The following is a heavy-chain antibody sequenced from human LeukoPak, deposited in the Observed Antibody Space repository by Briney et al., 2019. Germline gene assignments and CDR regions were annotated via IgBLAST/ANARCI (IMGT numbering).Heavy chain of an antibody. Sequence: GGSLRLSCAASGFSFGDHAMHWVRQAPGRGLEWVSLISGDGGSTYYADSVKGRFTISRDNSKNSLFLQMNSLRTGDTALYYCAKGDGLRILGPTRYWGQGTLVTVSS. CDR3: AKGDGLRILGPTRY. J-gene: IGHJ4*02. CDR2: ISGDGGST. D-gene: IGHD3/OR15-3a*01. V-gene: IGHV3-43*02. CDR1: GFSFGDHA.